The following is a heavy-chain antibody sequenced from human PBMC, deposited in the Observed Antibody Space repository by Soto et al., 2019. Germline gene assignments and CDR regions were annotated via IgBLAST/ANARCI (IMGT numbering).Heavy chain of an antibody. CDR3: AAREEVPALTTRGDDALDI. CDR1: GFTFSSYG. D-gene: IGHD4-17*01. J-gene: IGHJ3*02. CDR2: ISYDGSNK. V-gene: IGHV3-30*03. Sequence: QVQLVESGGGVVQPGRSVRLSCAVSGFTFSSYGMHWVRQAPGKGLEWVAVISYDGSNKYYADSVKGRFTISRDNSKITLYLQMNSLRAEDTAVYYCAAREEVPALTTRGDDALDIWGQGTMVTVSS.